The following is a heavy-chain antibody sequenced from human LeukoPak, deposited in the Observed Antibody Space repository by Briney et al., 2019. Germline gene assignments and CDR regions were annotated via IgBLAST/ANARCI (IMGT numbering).Heavy chain of an antibody. Sequence: SETLSLTCTVSGGSISSYYWSWIRQPPGKGLEWIGYIYYSGSTNYNPSLKSRVTISVDTSKNQFSLKLSSVTAADTAVYYCARHRFVWQWLIVDCRGRGTLVTVSS. J-gene: IGHJ4*02. CDR1: GGSISSYY. CDR2: IYYSGST. V-gene: IGHV4-59*08. CDR3: ARHRFVWQWLIVDC. D-gene: IGHD6-19*01.